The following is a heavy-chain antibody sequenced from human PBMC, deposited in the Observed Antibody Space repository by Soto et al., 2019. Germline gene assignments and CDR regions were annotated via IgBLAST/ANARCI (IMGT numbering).Heavy chain of an antibody. D-gene: IGHD3-3*01. Sequence: EVQLVESGGGLVKSGGSLRLSCAASGFTFSNAWMNWVRQAPGKGLEWVGRIKSKTDGGTTDYAAPVKGRFTISRDDSKNTLYLQMNSLKTEDTAVYYCTTFAPPITIVAVWGQGTLVTVSS. CDR1: GFTFSNAW. CDR3: TTFAPPITIVAV. V-gene: IGHV3-15*07. CDR2: IKSKTDGGTT. J-gene: IGHJ4*02.